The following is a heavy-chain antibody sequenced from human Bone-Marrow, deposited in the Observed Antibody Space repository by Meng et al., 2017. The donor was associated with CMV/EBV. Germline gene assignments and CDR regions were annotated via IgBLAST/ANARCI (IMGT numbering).Heavy chain of an antibody. V-gene: IGHV1-2*02. Sequence: ASVKVSCKTSGYTFTGYFIYWVRQAPGQGLEWMGGINPNTGAANYAPKFQGRVTMTRDTSISTAYMELSRLRSDDTAVYYCASEIGIAAHRPVEWLVLQYYYYGMDVWGQGTTVTVSS. CDR2: INPNTGAA. D-gene: IGHD6-19*01. CDR1: GYTFTGYF. J-gene: IGHJ6*02. CDR3: ASEIGIAAHRPVEWLVLQYYYYGMDV.